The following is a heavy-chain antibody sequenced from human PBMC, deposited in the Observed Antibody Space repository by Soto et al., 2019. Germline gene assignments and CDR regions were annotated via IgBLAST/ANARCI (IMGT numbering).Heavy chain of an antibody. CDR3: ATEFGYSSGQNDH. CDR1: GFAFSSYA. CDR2: ISGSGGST. Sequence: GGSLRLSCAASGFAFSSYAMSWVRQAPGKGLEWVSAISGSGGSTYYADSVKGRFTISRDNSKNTLYLQMNSLRAEDTAVYFCATEFGYSSGQNDHWGQGTLVTVSS. V-gene: IGHV3-23*01. D-gene: IGHD6-25*01. J-gene: IGHJ4*02.